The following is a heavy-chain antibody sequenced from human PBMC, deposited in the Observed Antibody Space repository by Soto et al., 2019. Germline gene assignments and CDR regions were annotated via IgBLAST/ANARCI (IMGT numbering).Heavy chain of an antibody. CDR2: INPNRGGT. CDR3: ASVKGPNNLFDP. Sequence: GASVKVSCKASGYPFADYHIHWLRQAPGQGLEWMGWINPNRGGTIYAEKFQGRVTMTRDTSISTAYMDLSSLASDDTAVYFCASVKGPNNLFDPWGQGTLVTVSS. J-gene: IGHJ5*02. V-gene: IGHV1-2*02. CDR1: GYPFADYH.